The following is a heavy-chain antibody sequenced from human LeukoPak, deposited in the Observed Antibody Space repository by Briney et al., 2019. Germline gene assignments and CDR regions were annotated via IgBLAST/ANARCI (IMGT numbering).Heavy chain of an antibody. D-gene: IGHD2-2*01. V-gene: IGHV3-43*02. J-gene: IGHJ4*02. CDR1: GFTFDDYA. Sequence: GGSLRLSCAASGFTFDDYAMHWVRQPPGKGLEWVSLISGDGGSTYYADSVKGRFTISRDNSKNSLYLQMNSLRTEDTALYYCAPLGYCSSTSCRDGIDYWGQGTLVTVSS. CDR3: APLGYCSSTSCRDGIDY. CDR2: ISGDGGST.